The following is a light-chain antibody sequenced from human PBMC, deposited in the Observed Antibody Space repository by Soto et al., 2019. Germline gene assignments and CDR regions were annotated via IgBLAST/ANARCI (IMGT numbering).Light chain of an antibody. CDR3: TSYAGSNNLL. CDR1: SSDVGGY. CDR2: EVS. V-gene: IGLV2-8*01. Sequence: QSALTQPPSASGSPGQSVTISCTGTSSDVGGYVSWYQQHPGKAPHLMIYEVSKRPSGVPDRFSGSKSGNTASLTVSGLQAEDEADYYCTSYAGSNNLLFGGGTKVTV. J-gene: IGLJ2*01.